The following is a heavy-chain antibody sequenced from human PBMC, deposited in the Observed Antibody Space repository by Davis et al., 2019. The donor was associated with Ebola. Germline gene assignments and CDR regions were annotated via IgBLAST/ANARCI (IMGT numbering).Heavy chain of an antibody. Sequence: GGSLRLSCAASGFTFSDCDMSWVRQAPGKGLEWVAVISYDGSNKYYADSVKGRFTISRDNSKNTLYLQMNSLRAEDTAVYYCAKDLGYSSGWSLDPWGQGTLVTVSS. V-gene: IGHV3-30*18. J-gene: IGHJ5*02. CDR2: ISYDGSNK. CDR3: AKDLGYSSGWSLDP. D-gene: IGHD6-19*01. CDR1: GFTFSDCD.